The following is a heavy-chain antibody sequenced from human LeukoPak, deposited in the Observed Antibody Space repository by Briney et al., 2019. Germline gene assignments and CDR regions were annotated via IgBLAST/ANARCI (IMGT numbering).Heavy chain of an antibody. CDR2: ISVGGDAT. V-gene: IGHV3-23*01. J-gene: IGHJ4*02. D-gene: IGHD3-16*01. Sequence: SGGSLRLSCAASGFTFSSYAMTWVRQAPGKGLEWVSGISVGGDATYYGDSVKGRFTISRDNSKNTLYLQMNSLRAEDTAVYYCAKDWGYWGQGTLVTVSS. CDR3: AKDWGY. CDR1: GFTFSSYA.